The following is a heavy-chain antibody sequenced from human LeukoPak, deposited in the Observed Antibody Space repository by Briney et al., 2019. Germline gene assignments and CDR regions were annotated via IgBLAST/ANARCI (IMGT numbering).Heavy chain of an antibody. CDR1: GFTFSSYG. V-gene: IGHV3-33*01. CDR3: ARDYDSSGYYPDY. J-gene: IGHJ4*02. CDR2: IWYDGSNK. Sequence: GGSLRLSCVASGFTFSSYGMHWVRQAPGKGLEWVAVIWYDGSNKYYADSVKGRFTISRDNSKNTLYLQMNSLRAEDTAVYYCARDYDSSGYYPDYWGQGTLVTVSS. D-gene: IGHD3-22*01.